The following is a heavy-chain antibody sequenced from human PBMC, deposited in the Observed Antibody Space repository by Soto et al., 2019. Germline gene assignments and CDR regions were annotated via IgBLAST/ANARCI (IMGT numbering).Heavy chain of an antibody. CDR3: TRGYITTRLFDY. CDR1: GGSISSGGYY. Sequence: QVQLQESGPGLVKPSQTLSLTCSVSGGSISSGGYYWSWIRQHPGKGLEWIGYIYYSGSTDYNPSLKSRVTISVDPSKNQFSLNLRSVTAADTAVYYCTRGYITTRLFDYWGQGTLVPVSS. J-gene: IGHJ4*02. CDR2: IYYSGST. D-gene: IGHD3-22*01. V-gene: IGHV4-31*03.